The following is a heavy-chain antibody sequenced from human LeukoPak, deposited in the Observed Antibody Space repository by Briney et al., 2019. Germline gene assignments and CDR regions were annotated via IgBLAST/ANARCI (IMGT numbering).Heavy chain of an antibody. V-gene: IGHV5-51*01. Sequence: GEPLNISSLSFGYSFTSYWSCGVRHMPGKGMEWMGVIYPGDSRIPSNPSFQGQVSISVDKSISTAYLQWVSLKASDTAMYYCACRDLTSTWSFPWGEGTLVTVSS. CDR3: ACRDLTSTWSFP. J-gene: IGHJ5*02. CDR1: GYSFTSYW. CDR2: IYPGDSRI. D-gene: IGHD2-2*01.